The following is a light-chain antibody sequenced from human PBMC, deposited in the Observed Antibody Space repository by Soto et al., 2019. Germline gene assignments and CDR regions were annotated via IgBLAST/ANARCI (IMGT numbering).Light chain of an antibody. J-gene: IGLJ2*01. CDR3: AAWDDSLSADVV. Sequence: QSVLTQPPSASGTPGQRVTISCSGSSSNIGSNYVYWYQQLPGPAPKLLIYRNNQRPSGVPDRFSGSKSGTSASLAISGLRSEDEAEYYCAAWDDSLSADVVFGGGTKLTVL. CDR2: RNN. V-gene: IGLV1-47*01. CDR1: SSNIGSNY.